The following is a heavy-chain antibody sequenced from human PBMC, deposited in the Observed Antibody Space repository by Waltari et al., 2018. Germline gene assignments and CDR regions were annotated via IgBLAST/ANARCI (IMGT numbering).Heavy chain of an antibody. CDR2: IYYSGST. CDR1: GGSISSSSYY. V-gene: IGHV4-39*07. D-gene: IGHD3-22*01. J-gene: IGHJ4*02. Sequence: QLQLQESGPGLVKPSETLSLTCTVSGGSISSSSYYWGWIRQPPGKGLEWIGRIYYSGSTYYNPSLKSRVTISVDTSKNQFSLKLSSVTAADTAVYYCARLVVGDSSGYYYPYWGQGTLVTVSS. CDR3: ARLVVGDSSGYYYPY.